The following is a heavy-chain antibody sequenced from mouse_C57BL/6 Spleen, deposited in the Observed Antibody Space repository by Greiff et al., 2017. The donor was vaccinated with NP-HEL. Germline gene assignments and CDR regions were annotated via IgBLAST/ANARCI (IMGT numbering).Heavy chain of an antibody. Sequence: VRLVESGAELARPGASVKMSCKASGYTFTSYTMHWVKQRPGQGLEWIGYINPSSGYTKYNQKFKDKATLTADKSSSTAYMQLSSLTSEDSAVYYCARGTTPGFDYWGQGTTLTVSS. D-gene: IGHD1-1*01. CDR1: GYTFTSYT. CDR3: ARGTTPGFDY. CDR2: INPSSGYT. J-gene: IGHJ2*01. V-gene: IGHV1-4*01.